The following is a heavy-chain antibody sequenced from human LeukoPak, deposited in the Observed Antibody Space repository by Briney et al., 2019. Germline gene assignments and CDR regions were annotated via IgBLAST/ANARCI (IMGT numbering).Heavy chain of an antibody. Sequence: GSLRLSCAASGFTFSSYEMNWVRQAPGKGLEWIGYIYYSGSTNYNPSLKSRVTISVDTSKNQFSLKLSSVTAADTAVYYCARDPGYSSGLRWFDPWGQGTLVTVSS. V-gene: IGHV4-59*01. CDR1: GFTFSSYE. CDR3: ARDPGYSSGLRWFDP. J-gene: IGHJ5*02. D-gene: IGHD6-19*01. CDR2: IYYSGST.